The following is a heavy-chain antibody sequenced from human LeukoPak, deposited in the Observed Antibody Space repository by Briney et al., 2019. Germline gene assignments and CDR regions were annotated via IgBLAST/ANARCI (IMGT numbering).Heavy chain of an antibody. CDR3: AKDVWELPYYFDY. Sequence: GGSQRLSCAASGFTFSSYAMSWVRQAPGKGLEWVSAISGSGGSTYYADSVKGRFTISRDNSKNTLYLQMNSLRTEDTAVYYCAKDVWELPYYFDYWGQGTLVTVSS. J-gene: IGHJ4*02. CDR1: GFTFSSYA. V-gene: IGHV3-23*01. D-gene: IGHD1-26*01. CDR2: ISGSGGST.